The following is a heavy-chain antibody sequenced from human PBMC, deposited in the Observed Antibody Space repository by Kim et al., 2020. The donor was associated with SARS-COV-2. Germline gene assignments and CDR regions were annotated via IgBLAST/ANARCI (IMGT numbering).Heavy chain of an antibody. V-gene: IGHV5-51*01. Sequence: FQGQVTISADKSISTAYLQWSSLKASDTAMYYCARHREYGSGSYQEGFDYWGQGTLVTVSS. D-gene: IGHD3-10*01. CDR3: ARHREYGSGSYQEGFDY. J-gene: IGHJ4*02.